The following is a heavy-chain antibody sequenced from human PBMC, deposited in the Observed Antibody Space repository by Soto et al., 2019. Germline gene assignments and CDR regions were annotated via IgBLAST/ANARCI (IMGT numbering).Heavy chain of an antibody. CDR2: IWYDGNTK. CDR3: AREEDSYGSGSLWYFDL. V-gene: IGHV3-33*01. J-gene: IGHJ2*01. CDR1: GFTFSSYG. D-gene: IGHD3-10*01. Sequence: QVQLVESGGGVVQPGRSLRLSCAAPGFTFSSYGMHWVRQAPGKGLEWVAVIWYDGNTKYYVDSVKGRFTISRDNSKNTLYLQMNSLTAEDTAVYYCAREEDSYGSGSLWYFDLWGRGTLVTVSS.